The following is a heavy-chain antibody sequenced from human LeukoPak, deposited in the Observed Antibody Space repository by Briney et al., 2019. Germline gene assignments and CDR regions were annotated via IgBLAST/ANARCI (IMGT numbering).Heavy chain of an antibody. CDR3: ARDVSSWLDS. J-gene: IGHJ4*02. CDR1: GGSIRRYY. Sequence: SETLSLTCTVSGGSIRRYYWSWIRQAPGKGLEWIGYIYDSGTTNYDPSLESRVTISVDTSKNQFSLKLNSVTAADTAVYYCARDVSSWLDSWGQGTLVTVSS. D-gene: IGHD6-13*01. V-gene: IGHV4-59*01. CDR2: IYDSGTT.